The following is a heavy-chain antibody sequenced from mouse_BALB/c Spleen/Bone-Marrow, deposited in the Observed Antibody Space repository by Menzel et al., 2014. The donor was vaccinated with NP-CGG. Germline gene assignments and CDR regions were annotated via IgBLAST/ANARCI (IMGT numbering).Heavy chain of an antibody. CDR2: IYPGDGDT. J-gene: IGHJ2*01. CDR3: SREGGY. V-gene: IGHV1-87*01. CDR1: GYTFTSYW. Sequence: VQRVESGAGLARPGASVKLSCKASGYTFTSYWMQWVKQRPGQGLEWIGAIYPGDGDTRYTQKFKGKATLTADTSSSTAYMQLSSLASEDSAVYYCSREGGYWGQGTTLTVSS.